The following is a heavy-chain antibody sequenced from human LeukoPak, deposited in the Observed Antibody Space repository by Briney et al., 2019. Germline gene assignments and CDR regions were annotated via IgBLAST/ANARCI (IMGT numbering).Heavy chain of an antibody. Sequence: SVKVSCKVSGDTFSRYAISWVRQAPGQGLEWMGGIIPILTTPNYAQRFQGRVTITADESTSTACMELTSLRSEDTAVYYCARDTRSSLRGHYYYYMDVWGQGTTVIVSS. CDR1: GDTFSRYA. J-gene: IGHJ6*02. CDR3: ARDTRSSLRGHYYYYMDV. V-gene: IGHV1-69*01. CDR2: IIPILTTP. D-gene: IGHD3-10*01.